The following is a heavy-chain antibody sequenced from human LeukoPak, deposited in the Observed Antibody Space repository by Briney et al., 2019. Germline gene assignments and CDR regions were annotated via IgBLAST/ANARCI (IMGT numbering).Heavy chain of an antibody. CDR2: ISYDGGNK. J-gene: IGHJ4*02. CDR3: ARAGTAIRATGAPFDY. V-gene: IGHV3-30-3*01. D-gene: IGHD2-21*02. Sequence: GGSLRLSCAASGFTFSSYPMHWVRQGPGKGLEWVAFISYDGGNKYYADSVKDRFSISRDNSKNTLHLQMNSLQTEDTAMYYCARAGTAIRATGAPFDYWGQGTLASVSS. CDR1: GFTFSSYP.